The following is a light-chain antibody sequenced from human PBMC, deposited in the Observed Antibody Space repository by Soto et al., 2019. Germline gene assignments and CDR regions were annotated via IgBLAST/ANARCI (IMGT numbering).Light chain of an antibody. CDR1: SSDVGGFNY. CDR2: EVT. J-gene: IGLJ1*01. Sequence: QSALTQPASVSGSPGQSITISCTGTSSDVGGFNYVSWYQQLPGKAPKLMIYEVTKQPSGVSNRFSGSKSGNTASLTISGLQAEDEADYYCSSYAGNSNYVFGSGTKLTVL. V-gene: IGLV2-14*01. CDR3: SSYAGNSNYV.